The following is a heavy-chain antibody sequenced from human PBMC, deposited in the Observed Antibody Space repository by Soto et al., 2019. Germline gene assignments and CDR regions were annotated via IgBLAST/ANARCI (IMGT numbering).Heavy chain of an antibody. V-gene: IGHV3-9*01. CDR3: AKDKYGYSSSLDY. CDR1: GFTFDDYA. Sequence: GGSLRLSCAASGFTFDDYAMHWVRQAPGKGLEWVSGIRWNSGSIGYAASVKGRFTISRDNAKNSLYLQMNRLRAEDTALYDCAKDKYGYSSSLDYWGQGTLVTVSS. J-gene: IGHJ4*02. D-gene: IGHD6-6*01. CDR2: IRWNSGSI.